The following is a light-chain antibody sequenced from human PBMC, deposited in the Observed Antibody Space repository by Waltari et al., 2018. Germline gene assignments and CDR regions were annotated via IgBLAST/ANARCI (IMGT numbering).Light chain of an antibody. CDR3: SSFSHDNTLV. CDR2: EVT. J-gene: IGLJ3*02. Sequence: QSVLTQPASVSGSPGQSITISCTGTSRDIGFYNYVSWYQQHPGKAPKLLIFEVTDRPSGVSFRFSGSKSGNTASLTISGLQTEDEADYYCSSFSHDNTLVFGGGT. V-gene: IGLV2-14*03. CDR1: SRDIGFYNY.